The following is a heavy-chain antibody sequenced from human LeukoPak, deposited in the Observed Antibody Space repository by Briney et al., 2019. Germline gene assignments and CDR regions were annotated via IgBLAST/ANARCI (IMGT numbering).Heavy chain of an antibody. D-gene: IGHD2-21*02. CDR1: EFNFFTYG. J-gene: IGHJ4*01. V-gene: IGHV3-74*01. CDR3: ARELPREVTLDY. CDR2: IFTDGSTT. Sequence: GGSLRLSCVASEFNFFTYGMQWVRQAPGKGLVWVSRIFTDGSTTSYADSVKGRFTISRDNAKNTLYPQMNSLRAEDTAVYYCARELPREVTLDYWGQGTLVTVSP.